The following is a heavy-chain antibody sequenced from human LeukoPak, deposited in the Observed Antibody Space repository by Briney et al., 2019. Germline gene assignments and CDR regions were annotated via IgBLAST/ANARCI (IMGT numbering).Heavy chain of an antibody. CDR1: GGSISSGGYY. CDR3: AKGLSEATVVPAAIRGRYYFDY. J-gene: IGHJ4*02. D-gene: IGHD2-2*01. V-gene: IGHV4-31*03. CDR2: IYYSGST. Sequence: SETLSLTCTVSGGSISSGGYYWSWIRQHPGKGLEWIGYIYYSGSTYYNPSLKSRVTISVDTSRNQFSLKLSSVTAADTAVYYCAKGLSEATVVPAAIRGRYYFDYWGQGTLVTVSS.